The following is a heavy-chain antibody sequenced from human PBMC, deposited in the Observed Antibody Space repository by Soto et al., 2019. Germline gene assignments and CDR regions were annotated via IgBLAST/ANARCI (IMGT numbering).Heavy chain of an antibody. CDR1: GFTFDAYW. J-gene: IGHJ6*02. Sequence: EVQLVESGGGLVQPGGSLRLSCAASGFTFDAYWMSWVRQAPGKGLEWVGNVKPDGSDKYYLDSVRGRFTISRDNAKNSIFLQMSSLRAEDTALYYCAWLGYCSSTSCYSRDYYYGMDVWGQGTTVTVSS. CDR3: AWLGYCSSTSCYSRDYYYGMDV. D-gene: IGHD2-2*02. CDR2: VKPDGSDK. V-gene: IGHV3-7*01.